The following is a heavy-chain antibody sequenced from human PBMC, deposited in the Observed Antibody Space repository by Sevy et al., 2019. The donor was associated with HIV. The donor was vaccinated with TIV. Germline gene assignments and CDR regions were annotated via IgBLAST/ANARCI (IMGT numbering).Heavy chain of an antibody. V-gene: IGHV4-30-4*01. CDR1: GASISGDDYY. Sequence: SETLSLTCTVSGASISGDDYYWSWIRQPPGKGLEWIGYIYYTGSTYYNPSLRSRVTISLDTSKNQFSLKMNSVTAADTAIYYCARDPREATRGYSFGFWGLGTLVTVSS. J-gene: IGHJ4*02. CDR3: ARDPREATRGYSFGF. D-gene: IGHD5-18*01. CDR2: IYYTGST.